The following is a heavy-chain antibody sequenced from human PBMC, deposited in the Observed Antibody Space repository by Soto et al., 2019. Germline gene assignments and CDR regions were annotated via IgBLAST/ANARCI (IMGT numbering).Heavy chain of an antibody. CDR2: IYYSGST. CDR3: AASIGYDSSGPPL. CDR1: GGPISSGGYY. V-gene: IGHV4-31*03. Sequence: QVQLQESGPGLVKPSQTLSLTCTVSGGPISSGGYYWSWIRQHPGKGLEWIGYIYYSGSTYYNPYPKSRVTRSGDTSKNQFSLKLSSVTAADTAVYYCAASIGYDSSGPPLWGQGTLVTVSS. J-gene: IGHJ4*02. D-gene: IGHD3-22*01.